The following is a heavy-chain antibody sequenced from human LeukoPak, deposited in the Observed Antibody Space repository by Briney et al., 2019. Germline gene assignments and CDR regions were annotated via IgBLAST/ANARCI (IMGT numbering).Heavy chain of an antibody. CDR2: INHSGST. CDR1: GGSFSGYY. CDR3: ARTVSLRFFYYYGMDV. Sequence: SETLSLTCAVYGGSFSGYYWSWIRQPPGKGLEWIGEINHSGSTNYNPSLKGRVTISVDTSKNQFSLKLSSVTAADTAVYYCARTVSLRFFYYYGMDVWGQGTTVTVSS. V-gene: IGHV4-34*01. J-gene: IGHJ6*02. D-gene: IGHD5/OR15-5a*01.